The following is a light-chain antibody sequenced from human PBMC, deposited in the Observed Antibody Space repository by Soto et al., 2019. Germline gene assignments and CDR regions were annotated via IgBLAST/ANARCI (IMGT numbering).Light chain of an antibody. Sequence: SYELTQPSSVSVSPGQTAMITCSGNVLAKKYARWFQQKPGQAPVAVIYKDTERPSGIPERFSGSSSGTTVTLTISGAQFEDEADYYCYSAADNNLVFGGGTKLTVL. CDR2: KDT. CDR3: YSAADNNLV. CDR1: VLAKKY. V-gene: IGLV3-27*01. J-gene: IGLJ3*02.